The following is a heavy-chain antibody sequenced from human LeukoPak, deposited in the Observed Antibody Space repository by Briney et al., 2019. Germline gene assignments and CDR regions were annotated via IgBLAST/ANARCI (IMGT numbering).Heavy chain of an antibody. Sequence: SETLSLTCTVSGGSISSGGYYWSWIRQPPGKGLEWIGYIYHSGSTYYNPSLKSRVTISVDRSKNQFSLKLSSVTAADTAVYYCARGELLFGFDYWGQGTLVTVSS. CDR3: ARGELLFGFDY. J-gene: IGHJ4*02. CDR1: GGSISSGGYY. D-gene: IGHD3-10*01. CDR2: IYHSGST. V-gene: IGHV4-30-2*01.